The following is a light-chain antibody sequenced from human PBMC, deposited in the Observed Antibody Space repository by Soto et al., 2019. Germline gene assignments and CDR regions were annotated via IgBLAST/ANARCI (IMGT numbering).Light chain of an antibody. CDR3: GTWDSSLSAGV. J-gene: IGLJ3*02. V-gene: IGLV1-51*02. Sequence: QSVLTQPPSVSAAPGQTVTISCSGSSSNIGNNYVSWYQQLPGTAPKLLIYENNKRPSGIPDRFSGSKSGTSATLGITGLQTGDEDDYYCGTWDSSLSAGVFGGGTKVTVL. CDR2: ENN. CDR1: SSNIGNNY.